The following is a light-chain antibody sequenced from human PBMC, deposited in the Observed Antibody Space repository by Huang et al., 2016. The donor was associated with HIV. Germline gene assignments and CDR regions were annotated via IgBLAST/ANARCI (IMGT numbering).Light chain of an antibody. CDR2: GAS. CDR3: QQYNNWPRT. J-gene: IGKJ1*01. Sequence: EIVMTQSPATLSVSPGERATLSCRASQRVSSNLAWYQQKPCQAPRLRLYGASTRATGIPDRFSGSGSGTEFTLTISSLQSEDFAVYYCQQYNNWPRTFGQGTKVEIK. CDR1: QRVSSN. V-gene: IGKV3-15*01.